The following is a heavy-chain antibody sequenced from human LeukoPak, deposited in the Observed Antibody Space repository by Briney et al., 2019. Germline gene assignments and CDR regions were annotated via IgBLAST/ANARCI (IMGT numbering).Heavy chain of an antibody. D-gene: IGHD3/OR15-3a*01. CDR3: TKSDGYDLIRI. V-gene: IGHV4-39*07. J-gene: IGHJ3*02. CDR2: IYYTGNT. CDR1: GDSITGYY. Sequence: SETLSLTCTVSGDSITGYYWGWIRQPPGKGLEWIGNIYYTGNTYYNPSLKSRVTISLDTSKNQFSLKVISMNAADTAVYYCTKSDGYDLIRICGRGTMVTVSS.